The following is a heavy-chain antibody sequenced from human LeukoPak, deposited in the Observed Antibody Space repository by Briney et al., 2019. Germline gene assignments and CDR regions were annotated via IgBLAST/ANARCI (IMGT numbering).Heavy chain of an antibody. CDR2: IYHSGST. Sequence: PSETLSLTCAVSGGSISSGGYSWSWIRQPPGKGLEWIGYIYHSGSTYYNPSLKSRVTISVDTSKNQFSLKLSSVTAADTAVYYCARAIVVDLTRFDYWGQGTLVTVSS. D-gene: IGHD2-2*01. CDR3: ARAIVVDLTRFDY. V-gene: IGHV4-30-2*01. CDR1: GGSISSGGYS. J-gene: IGHJ4*02.